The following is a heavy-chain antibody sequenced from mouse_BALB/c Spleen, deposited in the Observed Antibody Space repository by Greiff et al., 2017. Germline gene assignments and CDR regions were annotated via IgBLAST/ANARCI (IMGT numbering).Heavy chain of an antibody. CDR1: GFNIKDTY. CDR2: LDPANGNT. V-gene: IGHV14-3*02. CDR3: AAIEGVY. J-gene: IGHJ2*01. Sequence: EVQLQQSGAELVKPGASVKLSCTASGFNIKDTYMHWVKQRPEQGLEWIGRLDPANGNTTYDPKFQGKATITADTSSNTAYLQLSSLTSEDTAVYYCAAIEGVYWGQGTTLTVSS.